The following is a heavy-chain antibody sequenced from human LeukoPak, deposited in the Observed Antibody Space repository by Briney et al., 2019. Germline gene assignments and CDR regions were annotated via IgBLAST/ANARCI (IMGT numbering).Heavy chain of an antibody. V-gene: IGHV4-59*01. Sequence: SETLSLTCTVSGGSISGYYWSWIRQPPGKGLEWIGYIYYSGSTNYNPSLKSRVTISVDTSKNQFSLKLSSVTAADTAVYYCARSAGMATIKYFDYWGQGTLVTVSS. CDR1: GGSISGYY. J-gene: IGHJ4*02. CDR2: IYYSGST. D-gene: IGHD5-12*01. CDR3: ARSAGMATIKYFDY.